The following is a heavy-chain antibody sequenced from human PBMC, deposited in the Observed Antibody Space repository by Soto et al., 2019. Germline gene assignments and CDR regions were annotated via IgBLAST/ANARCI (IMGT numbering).Heavy chain of an antibody. V-gene: IGHV3-33*01. CDR3: NVPYDSSGYYYDL. D-gene: IGHD3-22*01. CDR2: IWYDGSNK. Sequence: PGGSLRLSCAASGFTFSSYGMHWVRQAPGKGLEWVAVIWYDGSNKYYADSVKGRFTISRDNSKNTLYLQMNSLRAEDTAVYYCNVPYDSSGYYYDLWGQGTLVTVSS. CDR1: GFTFSSYG. J-gene: IGHJ5*02.